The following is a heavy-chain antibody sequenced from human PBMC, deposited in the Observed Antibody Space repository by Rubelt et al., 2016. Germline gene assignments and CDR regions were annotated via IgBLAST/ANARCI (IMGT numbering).Heavy chain of an antibody. V-gene: IGHV3-11*05. CDR2: ISSTSTYT. J-gene: IGHJ4*02. D-gene: IGHD5-12*01. Sequence: GQLVESGGDLVKPGGSLRLSCAASGFSFSDYYMNWVRQAPGRGLEWVSYISSTSTYTNYVDSVRGRFTISRDNAKKSLYLQMNSLRVEDTGIYYCASVGTRRPGDRSTFGQGGEGTLVTGSA. CDR3: ASVGTRRPGDRSTFGQ. CDR1: GFSFSDYY.